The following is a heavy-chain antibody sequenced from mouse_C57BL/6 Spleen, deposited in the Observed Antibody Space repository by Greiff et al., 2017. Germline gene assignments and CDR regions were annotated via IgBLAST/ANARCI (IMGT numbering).Heavy chain of an antibody. V-gene: IGHV1-82*01. J-gene: IGHJ2*01. D-gene: IGHD1-1*01. CDR1: GYAFSSSW. CDR2: IYPGDGDT. Sequence: QVQLKHSGPELVKPGASVKISCKASGYAFSSSWMNWVKQRPGKGLEWIGRIYPGDGDTNYNGKFKGKATLTADKSSSTAYMQLSSLTSEDSAVYFCARSGYYGSPFDYWGQGTTLTVSS. CDR3: ARSGYYGSPFDY.